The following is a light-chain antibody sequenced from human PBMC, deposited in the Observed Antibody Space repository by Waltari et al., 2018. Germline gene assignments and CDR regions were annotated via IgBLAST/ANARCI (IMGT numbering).Light chain of an antibody. CDR2: DVS. CDR1: TSDIGSYDY. V-gene: IGLV2-14*03. J-gene: IGLJ3*02. Sequence: QSALTQPASVSGSLGQSVTISCTGSTSDIGSYDYVSWYQQPPGKTPKLLIYDVSSRPSGVSTRFSGSKFGNTASLTISGLQSEDEGDYYCSACTTTSTPLVFGGGTKVTVL. CDR3: SACTTTSTPLV.